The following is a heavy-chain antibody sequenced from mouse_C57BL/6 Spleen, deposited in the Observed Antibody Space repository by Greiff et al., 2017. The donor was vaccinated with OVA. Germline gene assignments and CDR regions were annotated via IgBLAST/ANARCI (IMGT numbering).Heavy chain of an antibody. CDR3: TRGGGYYAMDY. Sequence: VQLQRSGAELVRPGASVTLSCKASGYTFTDYEMHWVKQTPVHGLEWIGAIDPETGGTAYNQKFKGKAILTADKSSSTAYMELRSLTSEDSAVYYCTRGGGYYAMDYWGQGTSVTVSS. J-gene: IGHJ4*01. V-gene: IGHV1-15*01. CDR1: GYTFTDYE. CDR2: IDPETGGT.